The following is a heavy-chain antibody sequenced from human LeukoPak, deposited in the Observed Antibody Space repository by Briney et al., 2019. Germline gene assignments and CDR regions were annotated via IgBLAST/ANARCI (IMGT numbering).Heavy chain of an antibody. J-gene: IGHJ5*02. D-gene: IGHD3-10*01. CDR2: INLHRGAT. V-gene: IGHV1-2*02. CDR1: GYTFTDFY. Sequence: ASVKVSYKASGYTFTDFYIHWVRQAPGQGPGWMGWINLHRGATDYAQKFRGRVTMTRDTSISLVYMELSRLKSNDTAVYYCARDLRGSGYDPWGQGTLVTVSS. CDR3: ARDLRGSGYDP.